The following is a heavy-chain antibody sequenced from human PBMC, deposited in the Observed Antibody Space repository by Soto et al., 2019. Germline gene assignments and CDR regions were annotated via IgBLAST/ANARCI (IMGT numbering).Heavy chain of an antibody. Sequence: PGGSPRLSCAASGFTFSSYGMHWVRQAPGKGLEWVAVISSDGNTQYYANSVMGRFTISRDNSKNTLYLQMDSLRPEDTAVYYCAKEIAVAGDLDYWGLGTLVTVSS. CDR3: AKEIAVAGDLDY. CDR1: GFTFSSYG. CDR2: ISSDGNTQ. J-gene: IGHJ4*01. D-gene: IGHD6-19*01. V-gene: IGHV3-30*18.